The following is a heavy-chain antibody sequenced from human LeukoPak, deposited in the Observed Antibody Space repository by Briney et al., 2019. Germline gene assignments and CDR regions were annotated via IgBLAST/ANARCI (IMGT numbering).Heavy chain of an antibody. D-gene: IGHD3-10*01. V-gene: IGHV3-53*01. CDR1: GFTVSSNY. CDR3: AREVVRGVIDY. CDR2: IYSGGST. Sequence: GGSLRLSCAASGFTVSSNYMSWVRQAPGKGLEWVSVIYSGGSTYYADFVKGRFTISRDNSKDTLYLQMNSLRAEDTAVYYCAREVVRGVIDYWGQGTLVTVSS. J-gene: IGHJ4*02.